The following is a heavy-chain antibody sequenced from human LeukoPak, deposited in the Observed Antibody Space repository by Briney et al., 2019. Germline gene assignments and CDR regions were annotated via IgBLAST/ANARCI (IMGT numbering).Heavy chain of an antibody. D-gene: IGHD1-14*01. CDR1: GYPFTTYE. V-gene: IGHV1-8*01. J-gene: IGHJ5*02. CDR3: ARGPRNDP. CDR2: VHPNSGST. Sequence: ASVKVSCKTSGYPFTTYEINWVRQAAGQGLEWMGWVHPNSGSTAYAQKFQGRVTMTRDTSISTACMELTGLRSDDTAVYFCARGPRNDPWGQGTLVTVSS.